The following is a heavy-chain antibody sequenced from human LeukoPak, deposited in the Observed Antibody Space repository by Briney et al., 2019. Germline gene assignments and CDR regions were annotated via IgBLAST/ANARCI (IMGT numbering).Heavy chain of an antibody. V-gene: IGHV3-33*01. CDR1: GGTFSSYA. Sequence: SCKASGGTFSSYAISWVRQAPGKGPEWVAVIWYDGSNKYYADSVKGRFTISRDNSKNTLYLQMNSLRAEDTAVYYCARLTHSNAMDVWGQGTTVTVS. CDR2: IWYDGSNK. D-gene: IGHD2-15*01. CDR3: ARLTHSNAMDV. J-gene: IGHJ6*02.